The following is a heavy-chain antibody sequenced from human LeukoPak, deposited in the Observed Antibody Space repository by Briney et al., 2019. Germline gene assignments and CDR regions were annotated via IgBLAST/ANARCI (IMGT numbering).Heavy chain of an antibody. CDR3: ARSDDSSGYYPYYFDY. V-gene: IGHV4-38-2*01. Sequence: SETLSLTCAVSVYSISSGYYWGWIRQPPGKGLELIGSIYHSGSTYYNPPLKSRVTISVDTSKNQFSLKLSSVTAADTAVYYCARSDDSSGYYPYYFDYWGQGTLVTVSS. J-gene: IGHJ4*02. CDR1: VYSISSGYY. CDR2: IYHSGST. D-gene: IGHD3-22*01.